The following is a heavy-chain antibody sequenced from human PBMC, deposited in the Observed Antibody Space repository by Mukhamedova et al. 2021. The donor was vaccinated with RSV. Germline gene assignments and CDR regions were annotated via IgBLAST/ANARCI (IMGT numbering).Heavy chain of an antibody. V-gene: IGHV5-51*01. CDR3: ARHGDYIPVRH. J-gene: IGHJ1*01. CDR2: IYPGDSDT. D-gene: IGHD4-17*01. Sequence: GKGLEWMGIIYPGDSDTRYSPSFQGQVTISADKSISTAYLQWSSLKASDTAMYYCARHGDYIPVRHWGQGTLVTVSS.